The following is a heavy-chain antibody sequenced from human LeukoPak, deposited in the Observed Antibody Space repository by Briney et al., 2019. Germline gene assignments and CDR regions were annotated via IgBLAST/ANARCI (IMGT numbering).Heavy chain of an antibody. D-gene: IGHD3-3*01. CDR3: ARAEYDFWSGYPSYFDY. CDR2: ISSSSSYI. J-gene: IGHJ4*02. V-gene: IGHV3-21*01. Sequence: GGSLRLSCAASGFTFSSYSMNWVRQAPGKGLEWVSSISSSSSYIYYADSVKGRFTISRDNAKNSLYLQMNSLRAEDTAVYYCARAEYDFWSGYPSYFDYWGQGTLVTVSS. CDR1: GFTFSSYS.